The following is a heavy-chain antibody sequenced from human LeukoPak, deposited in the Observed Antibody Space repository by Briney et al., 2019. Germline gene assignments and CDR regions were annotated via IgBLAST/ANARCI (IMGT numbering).Heavy chain of an antibody. CDR1: GFNFDDYT. CDR2: ITWNNNI. CDR3: ARVRQLVLGYFDY. V-gene: IGHV3-9*01. J-gene: IGHJ4*02. D-gene: IGHD6-13*01. Sequence: PGGSLRLSCAASGFNFDDYTMHWVRQAPGKGLEWVSGITWNNNIDYADSVKGRFTISRDNAKNTLYLQMNSLRAEDTAVYYCARVRQLVLGYFDYWGQGTLVTVSS.